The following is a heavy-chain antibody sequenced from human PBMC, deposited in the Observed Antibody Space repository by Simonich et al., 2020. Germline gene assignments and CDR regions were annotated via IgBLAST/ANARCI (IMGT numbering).Heavy chain of an antibody. D-gene: IGHD6-6*01. Sequence: EVQLVESGGGLVQPGGSLRLSCAASGFTFSSYWMSWVRQAPGKGRGWVANIKQDGSGKYYVDSVKGRFTISRDNAKNSLYLQMNSLRAEDTAVYYCARDRGYSSSLGYFDYWGQGTLVTVSS. CDR3: ARDRGYSSSLGYFDY. J-gene: IGHJ4*02. CDR1: GFTFSSYW. V-gene: IGHV3-7*01. CDR2: IKQDGSGK.